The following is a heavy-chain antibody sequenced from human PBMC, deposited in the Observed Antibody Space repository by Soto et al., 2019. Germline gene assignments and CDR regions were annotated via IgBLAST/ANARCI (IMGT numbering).Heavy chain of an antibody. D-gene: IGHD6-6*01. V-gene: IGHV4-59*01. J-gene: IGHJ6*02. CDR2: IYYSGST. CDR3: ARAGSSYYYYGMDV. Sequence: PSETLSLTCTVSGGSISSYYWSWIRQPPGKGLEWIGYIYYSGSTNYNPSLKSRVTISVDTSKNQSSLKLSSVTAADTAVYYCARAGSSYYYYGMDVWGQGTTVTVSS. CDR1: GGSISSYY.